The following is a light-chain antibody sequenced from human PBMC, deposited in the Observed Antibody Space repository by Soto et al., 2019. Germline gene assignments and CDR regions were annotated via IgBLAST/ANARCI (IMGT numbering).Light chain of an antibody. V-gene: IGKV1-39*01. Sequence: DIQMTQSPSSLSASVGYRVTISCLASQSISTYLNWYQQKPGTAPRLLIYRASSVKSGVPPRFSGSGSGRDFTFTISSLRPEDIANYFCQQSYNSPPWTFGQGTKVDIK. CDR1: QSISTY. CDR2: RAS. J-gene: IGKJ1*01. CDR3: QQSYNSPPWT.